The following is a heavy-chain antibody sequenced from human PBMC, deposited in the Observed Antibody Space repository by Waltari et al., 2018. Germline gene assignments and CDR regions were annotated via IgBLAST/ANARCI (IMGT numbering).Heavy chain of an antibody. J-gene: IGHJ4*02. Sequence: QVQLAQSGAEVKKSGASVKVFCKASGYNFTTFSIHWVRQAPGQRLEWMGWINAGNGDRKYSQKFQGRLTFTRDTSANTAYMDLSSLRSEDTAVYYCTRGIKRGYSSGPENFDYWGQGALVTVSS. CDR2: INAGNGDR. CDR1: GYNFTTFS. V-gene: IGHV1-3*01. D-gene: IGHD5-18*01. CDR3: TRGIKRGYSSGPENFDY.